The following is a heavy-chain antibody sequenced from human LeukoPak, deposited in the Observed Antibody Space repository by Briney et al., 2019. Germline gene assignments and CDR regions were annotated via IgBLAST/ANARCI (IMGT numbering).Heavy chain of an antibody. CDR3: ARLGIAAAADYYYYYGMDV. CDR1: GGSISSSSYY. CDR2: IYYSGST. J-gene: IGHJ6*02. V-gene: IGHV4-39*01. Sequence: PSETLSLTCTVSGGSISSSSYYWGWIRQPPGKGLEWIGSIYYSGSTYYNPSLKSRVTISVDTSKNQFSLKLSSVTAADTAVYYCARLGIAAAADYYYYYGMDVWGQGTTVTVSS. D-gene: IGHD6-13*01.